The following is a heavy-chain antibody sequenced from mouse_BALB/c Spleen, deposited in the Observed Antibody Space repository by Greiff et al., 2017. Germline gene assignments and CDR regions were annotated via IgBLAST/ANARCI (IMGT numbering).Heavy chain of an antibody. D-gene: IGHD1-1*01. Sequence: EVMLVESGGGLVKPGGSLKLSCAASGFTFSDYYMYWVRQTPEKRLEWVATISDGGSYTYYPDSVKGRFTISRDNAKNNLYLQMSSLKSEDTAMYYCARDPITTVVDAMDYWGQGTSVTVSS. V-gene: IGHV5-4*02. J-gene: IGHJ4*01. CDR2: ISDGGSYT. CDR1: GFTFSDYY. CDR3: ARDPITTVVDAMDY.